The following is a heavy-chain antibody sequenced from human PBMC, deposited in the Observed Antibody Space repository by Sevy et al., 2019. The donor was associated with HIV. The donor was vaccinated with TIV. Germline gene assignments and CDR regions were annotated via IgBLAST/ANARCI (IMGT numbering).Heavy chain of an antibody. D-gene: IGHD3-10*01. CDR2: IYYSGST. Sequence: SETLSLTCTVSGGSISSGGYYWSWIRQHPGKGLEWIGYIYYSGSTYYNPSLKSRVTISVDTSKNQFSLKLSSGTAADTAVYYCARDRKGTLGYGMDVWGQGTTVTVSS. V-gene: IGHV4-31*03. CDR1: GGSISSGGYY. J-gene: IGHJ6*02. CDR3: ARDRKGTLGYGMDV.